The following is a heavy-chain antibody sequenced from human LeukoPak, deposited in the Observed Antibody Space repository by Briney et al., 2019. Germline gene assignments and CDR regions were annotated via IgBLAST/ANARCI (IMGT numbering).Heavy chain of an antibody. V-gene: IGHV4-34*01. J-gene: IGHJ4*02. CDR1: GGSFSGYY. CDR3: ASGTGYYDSSGYYPFDY. CDR2: INHSGST. D-gene: IGHD3-22*01. Sequence: SETLSLTCAVYGGSFSGYYWSWIRQPPGKGLEWIGEINHSGSTNYNPSLKSRVTISVDTSKNQFSLKLSFVTAADTAVYYCASGTGYYDSSGYYPFDYWGQGTLVTVSS.